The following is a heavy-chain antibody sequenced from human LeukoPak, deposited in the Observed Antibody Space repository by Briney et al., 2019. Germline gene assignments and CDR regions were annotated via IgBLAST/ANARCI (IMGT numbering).Heavy chain of an antibody. Sequence: PSETLSLTCTVSGYSISSGYYWGWIRQPPGKGLEWVSSISSSSSYIYYADSVKGRFTISRDNAKNSLYLQMNSLRAEDTAVYYCARDKDSSWIHWGQGTLVTVSS. CDR1: GYSISSGYY. CDR3: ARDKDSSWIH. J-gene: IGHJ4*02. D-gene: IGHD6-13*01. CDR2: ISSSSSYI. V-gene: IGHV3-21*01.